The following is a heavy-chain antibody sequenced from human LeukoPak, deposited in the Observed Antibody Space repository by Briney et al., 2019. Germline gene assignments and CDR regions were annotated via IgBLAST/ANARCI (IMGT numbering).Heavy chain of an antibody. Sequence: SVKVSCKASGGTFSSYAISWVRQAPGQGLEWMGGIIPIFGTANYAQMFQGRVTITTDESTSTAYMELSSLRSEDTAVYYCVSGSSNWARNWGQGTLVTVSS. J-gene: IGHJ4*02. CDR1: GGTFSSYA. CDR3: VSGSSNWARN. D-gene: IGHD7-27*01. CDR2: IIPIFGTA. V-gene: IGHV1-69*05.